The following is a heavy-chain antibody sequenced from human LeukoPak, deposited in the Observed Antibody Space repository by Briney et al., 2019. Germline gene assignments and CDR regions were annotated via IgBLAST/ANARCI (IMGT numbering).Heavy chain of an antibody. J-gene: IGHJ4*02. CDR2: IYSGGAT. CDR3: ASGGKYCTGGACYGD. D-gene: IGHD2-8*02. CDR1: GFIVSDDY. V-gene: IGHV3-53*01. Sequence: PGGSLRPSCAASGFIVSDDYISWVRQTPGKGLEWVSVIYSGGATFYADSVKGRFTISRDNSKNTVHLQMNSLRAEDTAVYYCASGGKYCTGGACYGDWGQGTLVTASS.